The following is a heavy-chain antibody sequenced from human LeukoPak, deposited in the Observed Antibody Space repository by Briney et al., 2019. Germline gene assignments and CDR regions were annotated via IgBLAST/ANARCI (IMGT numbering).Heavy chain of an antibody. Sequence: SETLSLTCAVYGGSFSGYYWSWIRQPPGKGLEWIGEINHSGSTNYNPSLKSRVTISVDTSKSQFSLKLSSVTAADTAVYYCARAPWLLNWFDPWGQGTLVTVSS. CDR3: ARAPWLLNWFDP. CDR2: INHSGST. J-gene: IGHJ5*02. V-gene: IGHV4-34*01. D-gene: IGHD3-9*01. CDR1: GGSFSGYY.